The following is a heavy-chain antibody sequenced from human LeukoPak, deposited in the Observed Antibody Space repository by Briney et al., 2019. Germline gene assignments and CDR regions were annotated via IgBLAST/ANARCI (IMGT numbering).Heavy chain of an antibody. Sequence: SETLSLTCAVSGGSINSYYWSWIRQPAGKGLEWIGRIYTSGGTNYSPSLKSRVTMSVDTSKNQFSLKLNSVTAADTAVYYCAREQVDCSGGSCYSSFHYWGQGTLVTVSS. V-gene: IGHV4-4*07. D-gene: IGHD2-15*01. CDR1: GGSINSYY. CDR3: AREQVDCSGGSCYSSFHY. CDR2: IYTSGGT. J-gene: IGHJ4*02.